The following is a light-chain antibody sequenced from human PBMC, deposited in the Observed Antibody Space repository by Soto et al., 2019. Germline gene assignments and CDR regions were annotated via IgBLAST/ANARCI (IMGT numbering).Light chain of an antibody. Sequence: QSALTQPASVSGSPGQSITISCTGTSSDVGGYNYVSWYQQHPGKAPKLMIYDVGNRPSGVSNRFSGSKSGNTASLTISGLQAEDEADYYCSSYTSSSTLLYVFGTGTQLTVL. V-gene: IGLV2-14*01. CDR3: SSYTSSSTLLYV. CDR1: SSDVGGYNY. J-gene: IGLJ1*01. CDR2: DVG.